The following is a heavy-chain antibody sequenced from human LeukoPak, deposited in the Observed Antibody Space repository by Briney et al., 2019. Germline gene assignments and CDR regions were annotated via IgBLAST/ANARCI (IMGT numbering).Heavy chain of an antibody. CDR2: INQDGSVK. CDR3: ARIGYSSSSFDY. V-gene: IGHV3-7*01. D-gene: IGHD6-6*01. CDR1: GFTFSNYW. Sequence: GGSLRLSCTASGFTFSNYWMSWVRQAPGKGLEWVANINQDGSVKYYVDSMKGRFTTSRDNAKNSVYLQMSSPRVDDTAVYLCARIGYSSSSFDYWGQGTLATVSS. J-gene: IGHJ4*02.